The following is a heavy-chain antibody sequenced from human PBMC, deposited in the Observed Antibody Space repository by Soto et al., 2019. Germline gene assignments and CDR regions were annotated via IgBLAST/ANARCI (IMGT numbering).Heavy chain of an antibody. V-gene: IGHV3-23*01. CDR2: ISGSGGST. CDR1: GFTFSSYG. J-gene: IGHJ6*02. CDR3: AKDGISTRQSYYCYYYGMYV. D-gene: IGHD2-2*01. Sequence: GGSLRLSCSASGFTFSSYGMHWVRQAPGKGLEWVSAISGSGGSTYYADSVKGRFTISRDNSKNTLYLQLNSLRAECTALYYCAKDGISTRQSYYCYYYGMYVWGQGTRGTVS.